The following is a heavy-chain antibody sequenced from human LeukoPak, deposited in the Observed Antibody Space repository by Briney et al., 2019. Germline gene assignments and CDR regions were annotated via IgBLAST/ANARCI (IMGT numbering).Heavy chain of an antibody. V-gene: IGHV1-46*01. CDR3: ARGPHLRFLEWLLGDY. J-gene: IGHJ4*02. CDR1: GYTFTSYY. CDR2: INPSGGST. Sequence: ASVKVSCKASGYTFTSYYMHWVRQAPGQGLEWMGIINPSGGSTSYAQKFQGRVTMTRDMSTSTVYMELSSLRSEDTAVYYCARGPHLRFLEWLLGDYWGQGTLVTVSS. D-gene: IGHD3-3*01.